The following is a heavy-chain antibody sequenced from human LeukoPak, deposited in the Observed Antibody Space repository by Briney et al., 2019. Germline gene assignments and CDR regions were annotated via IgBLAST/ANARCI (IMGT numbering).Heavy chain of an antibody. V-gene: IGHV3-53*01. Sequence: GGSLRLSCTASGLTVSSSYMSWVRQAPGKGLEWVSIIYSDRNTYYAASVKGRFTISRDDSKNTLLLQMDSLRAEDTAIYYCARDSAFSSYSYWGQGALVTVSS. CDR1: GLTVSSSY. J-gene: IGHJ4*02. CDR3: ARDSAFSSYSY. CDR2: IYSDRNT. D-gene: IGHD2-15*01.